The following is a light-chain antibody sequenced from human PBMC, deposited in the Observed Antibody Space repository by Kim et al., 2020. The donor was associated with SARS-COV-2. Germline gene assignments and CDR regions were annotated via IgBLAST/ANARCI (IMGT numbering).Light chain of an antibody. V-gene: IGKV3-15*01. CDR1: QSVGRT. Sequence: SPGEGAPPSCRPSQSVGRTIASYPRRPGPAPPLLISGASTRAPGIPARFSVSVSGTDFTLTIRRLRSEEIAVYNCQQYNNGPPWTFGQGTKMDIK. J-gene: IGKJ1*01. CDR3: QQYNNGPPWT. CDR2: GAS.